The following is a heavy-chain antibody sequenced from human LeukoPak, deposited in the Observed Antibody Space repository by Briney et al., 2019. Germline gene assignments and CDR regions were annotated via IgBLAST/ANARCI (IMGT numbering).Heavy chain of an antibody. J-gene: IGHJ4*02. CDR2: INHRGST. CDR3: AREPMTYYHFDY. V-gene: IGHV4-34*01. CDR1: GGSFSGYY. Sequence: SETLSLTCAVYGGSFSGYYWSWIRQPPGKGLEWIGEINHRGSTNYNPSLKSRVTISLDTSKNQFSLKLSSVTAADTAVYYCAREPMTYYHFDYWGQGTLVTVSS. D-gene: IGHD1-26*01.